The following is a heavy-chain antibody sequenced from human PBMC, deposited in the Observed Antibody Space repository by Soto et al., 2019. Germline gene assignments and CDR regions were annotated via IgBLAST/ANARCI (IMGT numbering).Heavy chain of an antibody. D-gene: IGHD4-17*01. CDR2: IYPHDSDT. J-gene: IGHJ6*02. Sequence: GESLKISCKGSGYNFHTYWIAWVRQMPGKGLEWMGFIYPHDSDTRYSPSFRGQVTISADKSINTAYLQWTSLKASDTAIYFCARPTDYHYGMQVWGQGTTVTVLL. CDR3: ARPTDYHYGMQV. CDR1: GYNFHTYW. V-gene: IGHV5-51*01.